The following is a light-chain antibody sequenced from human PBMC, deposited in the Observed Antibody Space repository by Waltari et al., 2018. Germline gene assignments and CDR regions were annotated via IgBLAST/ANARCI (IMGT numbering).Light chain of an antibody. V-gene: IGLV2-11*01. CDR2: DVT. J-gene: IGLJ1*01. Sequence: QSALTQPRSVSGSPGQSVTVSCSGTSGDVGAYDSVSWYQQYPGKAPKVVIYDVTKRPSGIPDRVSGSKSGNTASLTISGLQADDEADYYCCSYAGSYTYVFGSGTKVTVL. CDR3: CSYAGSYTYV. CDR1: SGDVGAYDS.